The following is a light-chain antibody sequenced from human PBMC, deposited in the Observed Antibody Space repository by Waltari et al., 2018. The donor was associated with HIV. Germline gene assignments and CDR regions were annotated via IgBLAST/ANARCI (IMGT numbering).Light chain of an antibody. CDR3: QQSYSTPQST. J-gene: IGKJ1*01. CDR2: AAS. CDR1: QSISSY. V-gene: IGKV1-39*01. Sequence: DIQMTQSPSSLSASVGDRVTITCRASQSISSYLNWYQQKPGKAPKLLIYAASSLQRGVPSRFSGSGSGTDFTLTISSLQPEDFATYYCQQSYSTPQSTFGQGTKVEIK.